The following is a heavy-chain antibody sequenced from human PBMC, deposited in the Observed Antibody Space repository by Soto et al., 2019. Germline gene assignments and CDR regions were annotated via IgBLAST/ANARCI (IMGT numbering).Heavy chain of an antibody. Sequence: QVQLVESGGGVVQPGRSQRLSCAASGFTFSSYGMHWVRQAPGKGLEWVAVIWYDGSNKYYADSVKGRFTISRDNSKNTLYLQMNSLRAEDTAVYYCARDRGAAGRYGMDVWGQGTTVTVSS. J-gene: IGHJ6*02. CDR2: IWYDGSNK. D-gene: IGHD6-13*01. V-gene: IGHV3-33*01. CDR3: ARDRGAAGRYGMDV. CDR1: GFTFSSYG.